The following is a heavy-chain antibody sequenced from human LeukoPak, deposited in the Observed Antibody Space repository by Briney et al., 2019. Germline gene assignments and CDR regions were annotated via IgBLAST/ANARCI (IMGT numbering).Heavy chain of an antibody. CDR3: AREDRSGWYYFDY. CDR2: ISARNGNT. V-gene: IGHV1-18*01. Sequence: ASVKVSCKASGYTFTSYGISWVRQAPGQGREWMGWISARNGNTNNAQKLQGRVTMTTDTSTSTAYMELRSLRSDDTAVYYCAREDRSGWYYFDYWGQGTLVTVSS. CDR1: GYTFTSYG. D-gene: IGHD6-19*01. J-gene: IGHJ4*02.